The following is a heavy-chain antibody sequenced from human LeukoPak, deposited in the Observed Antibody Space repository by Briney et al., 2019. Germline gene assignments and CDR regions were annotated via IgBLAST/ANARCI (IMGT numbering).Heavy chain of an antibody. V-gene: IGHV5-51*01. D-gene: IGHD2-21*02. J-gene: IGHJ4*02. CDR2: IYPGDSDT. Sequence: GESLKISCKASGYSFTSYWIGWVRQMPGKGLEWMGIIYPGDSDTRYSPSFQGQVTISADKSISTAYLQWISLKASDTAIYYCARMSDRKVDYWGQGTLVTVSS. CDR3: ARMSDRKVDY. CDR1: GYSFTSYW.